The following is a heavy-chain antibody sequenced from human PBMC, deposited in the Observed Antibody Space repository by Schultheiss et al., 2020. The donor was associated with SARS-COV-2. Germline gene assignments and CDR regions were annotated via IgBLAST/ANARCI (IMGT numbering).Heavy chain of an antibody. D-gene: IGHD6-13*01. CDR1: GFTFSSYG. J-gene: IGHJ6*03. V-gene: IGHV3-33*06. CDR3: AKDHAAAGYYYYYYMDV. Sequence: GGSLRLSCAASGFTFSSYGMHWVRQAPGKGLEWVAVIWYDGSNKYYADSVKGRFTISRDNSKNTLYLQMNSLRAEDTAVYYCAKDHAAAGYYYYYYMDVWGKGTTVTVSS. CDR2: IWYDGSNK.